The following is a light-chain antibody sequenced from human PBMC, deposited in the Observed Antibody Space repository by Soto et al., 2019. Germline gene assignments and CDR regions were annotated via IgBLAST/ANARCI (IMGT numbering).Light chain of an antibody. CDR3: QQSGDTPPWT. J-gene: IGKJ1*01. CDR1: HSIRKY. V-gene: IGKV1-39*01. Sequence: IHMTHSPSSLSASCGEIVIITFGASHSIRKYLNWYQHKPGNVPTLLIYAASSLQSGVPSRFSGSGSGTEFTLTITSLQPEDFATYYCQQSGDTPPWTFGQGTKVDIK. CDR2: AAS.